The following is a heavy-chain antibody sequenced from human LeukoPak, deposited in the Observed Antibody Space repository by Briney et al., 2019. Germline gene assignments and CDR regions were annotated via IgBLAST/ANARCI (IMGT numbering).Heavy chain of an antibody. CDR1: GFTVSSNY. V-gene: IGHV3-66*01. D-gene: IGHD5-12*01. CDR2: IYSGGST. Sequence: PGGSLRLSCAASGFTVSSNYMSWVRQAPGKGLEWVSVIYSGGSTYYADSVKGRFTISRDNSKNTLYLQMNSLRAEDTAVYYCVRVGVWWLRSFDYWGQGTLVTVSS. CDR3: VRVGVWWLRSFDY. J-gene: IGHJ4*02.